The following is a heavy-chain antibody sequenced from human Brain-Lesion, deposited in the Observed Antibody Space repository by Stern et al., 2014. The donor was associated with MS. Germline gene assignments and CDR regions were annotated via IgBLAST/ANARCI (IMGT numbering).Heavy chain of an antibody. CDR1: GFTFSAYG. D-gene: IGHD4-23*01. J-gene: IGHJ4*02. CDR2: INSGGGTI. V-gene: IGHV3-48*02. Sequence: EMQLVESGGGLVQPGGSLRLSCTTSGFTFSAYGMNWVRQAPGKGLEWVSHINSGGGTISYADSVKGRFTISRDFAKNSLYLQMNSLRDEDTAVYYCATDPDGGNDFDYWGQGTLVTVSS. CDR3: ATDPDGGNDFDY.